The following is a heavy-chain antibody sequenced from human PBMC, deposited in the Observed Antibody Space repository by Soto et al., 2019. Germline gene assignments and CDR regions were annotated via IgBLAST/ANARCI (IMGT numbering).Heavy chain of an antibody. D-gene: IGHD2-2*01. V-gene: IGHV4-59*01. CDR1: GGSISSYY. Sequence: SETLSLTCTVSGGSISSYYWSWIRQPPGKGLEWIGYIYYSGSTNYNPSLKSRVTISVDTSKNQFSLKLSSVTAADTAVYYCARGRGSSTRDYYYYYMDVWGKGTTVTVSS. J-gene: IGHJ6*03. CDR3: ARGRGSSTRDYYYYYMDV. CDR2: IYYSGST.